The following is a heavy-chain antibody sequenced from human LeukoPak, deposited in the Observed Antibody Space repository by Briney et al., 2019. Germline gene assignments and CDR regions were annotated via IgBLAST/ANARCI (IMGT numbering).Heavy chain of an antibody. CDR2: IRYDGSNK. Sequence: GGSLRLSCAASGFTFSSYGMHWVRQAPGKGLEWVAFIRYDGSNKYYADSVKGRFTISRDNSKNTLYLQMNSLRAEDTAVYYCAKSLLTTATGTGHAFDIWGQGTMVAVSA. CDR1: GFTFSSYG. D-gene: IGHD1-1*01. J-gene: IGHJ3*02. CDR3: AKSLLTTATGTGHAFDI. V-gene: IGHV3-30*02.